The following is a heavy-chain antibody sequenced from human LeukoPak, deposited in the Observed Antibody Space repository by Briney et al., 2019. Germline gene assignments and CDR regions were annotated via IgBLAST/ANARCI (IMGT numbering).Heavy chain of an antibody. CDR3: ARANTVVVPAAMDY. D-gene: IGHD2-2*01. CDR1: GGSFSGYY. Sequence: NPSETLSLTCAVYGGSFSGYYWSWIRQPPGKGLEWIGEINHSGSTNYNPSLKSRVTISVDTSKNQFSLKLSSVTAADTAVYYCARANTVVVPAAMDYWGQGTLFTVSS. V-gene: IGHV4-34*01. CDR2: INHSGST. J-gene: IGHJ4*02.